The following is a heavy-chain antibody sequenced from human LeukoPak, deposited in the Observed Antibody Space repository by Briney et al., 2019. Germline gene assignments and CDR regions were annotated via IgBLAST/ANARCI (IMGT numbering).Heavy chain of an antibody. CDR2: IYSSGSA. J-gene: IGHJ4*02. V-gene: IGHV4-4*08. CDR3: ARFSGSYWDY. CDR1: GASFTCYY. D-gene: IGHD1-26*01. Sequence: PSETLSLTCSVSGASFTCYYWSWIRQPPGKPLEWVGYIYSSGSARYKDSLKSRVTISLDTSKNQFSLKLTSVTAADTAEYYCARFSGSYWDYWGQGALVTVSS.